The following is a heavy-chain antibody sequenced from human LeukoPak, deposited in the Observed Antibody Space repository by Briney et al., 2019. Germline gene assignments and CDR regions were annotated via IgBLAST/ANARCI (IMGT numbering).Heavy chain of an antibody. V-gene: IGHV4-59*08. CDR1: GDSINGYF. Sequence: SETLSLTCTVSGDSINGYFWGWIRQPPGKGLEWIGHIYHSGTTNYNPSLKSRVTILVDTSKSQFSLRLSSVTAADTAVYYCARQDTSMVTYYWGQGTLVTVSS. CDR3: ARQDTSMVTYY. J-gene: IGHJ4*02. D-gene: IGHD5-18*01. CDR2: IYHSGTT.